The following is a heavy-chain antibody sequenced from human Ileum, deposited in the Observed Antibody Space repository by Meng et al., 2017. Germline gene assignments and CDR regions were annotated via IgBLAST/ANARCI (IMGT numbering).Heavy chain of an antibody. CDR2: ISVYNGNT. D-gene: IGHD1-26*01. J-gene: IGHJ4*02. V-gene: IGHV1-18*01. CDR3: ARDYSGTSYRFSDY. CDR1: GYTFTSYG. Sequence: VHLVQSGAEVKKPGASVMVSCKAFGYTFTSYGISWVRQAPGQGLEWMGGISVYNGNTNYAQKFQGRVTMTADTSTSTAYMELRSLRSDDTAVYYCARDYSGTSYRFSDYWGQGTLVTV.